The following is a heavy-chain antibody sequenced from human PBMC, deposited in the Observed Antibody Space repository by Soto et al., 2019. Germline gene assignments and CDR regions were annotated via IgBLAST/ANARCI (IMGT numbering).Heavy chain of an antibody. CDR3: ARRTVTTGRNWFDP. J-gene: IGHJ5*02. D-gene: IGHD4-4*01. Sequence: SETLSLTCTVSGGSISSYYWSWIRQPPGKGLEWIGYIYYSGSTNYNPSLKSRVTISVDTSKNQFSLKLSSVTAADTAVYYCARRTVTTGRNWFDPWGQGTLVTVSS. CDR2: IYYSGST. CDR1: GGSISSYY. V-gene: IGHV4-59*08.